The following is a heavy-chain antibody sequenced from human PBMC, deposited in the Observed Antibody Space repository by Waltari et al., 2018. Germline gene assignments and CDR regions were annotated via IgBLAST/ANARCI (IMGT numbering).Heavy chain of an antibody. J-gene: IGHJ4*02. D-gene: IGHD1-1*01. CDR1: GGSISSSSYY. CDR2: IYYSGST. CDR3: ARGLEPYDY. Sequence: QLQLQESGPGLVKPSETLSLTCPVSGGSISSSSYYWGWSRQPPVKGLEWIGSIYYSGSTYYNPSLKSRVTISVDTSKNQFSLKLSSVTAADTAVYYCARGLEPYDYWGQGTLVTVSS. V-gene: IGHV4-39*07.